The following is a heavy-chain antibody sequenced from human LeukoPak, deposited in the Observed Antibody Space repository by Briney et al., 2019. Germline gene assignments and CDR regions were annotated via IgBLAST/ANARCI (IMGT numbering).Heavy chain of an antibody. CDR3: AREVRRGTYDY. CDR1: GYTFTTYS. D-gene: IGHD3-16*01. V-gene: IGHV1-8*01. Sequence: GASVKVSCKASGYTFTTYSINWVRQATGQGLKWMGWMNPNSGGSGPAQKFQGRVTMTWNTPISTAYMEVSSLASDDTAVYYCAREVRRGTYDYWGQGTLVTVTP. J-gene: IGHJ4*02. CDR2: MNPNSGGS.